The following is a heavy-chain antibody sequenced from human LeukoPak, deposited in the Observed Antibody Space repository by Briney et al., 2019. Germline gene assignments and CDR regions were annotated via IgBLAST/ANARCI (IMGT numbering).Heavy chain of an antibody. D-gene: IGHD4-17*01. CDR1: GGSISSGGYY. J-gene: IGHJ4*02. CDR3: ARFSNDHGVKFDY. CDR2: IYYSGST. Sequence: SETLSLTCTVSGGSISSGGYYWSWIRQHPGKGLEWIGYIYYSGSTYYNPSLKSRVTISVDTSKNQFSLKLSSVTAADTAVYYCARFSNDHGVKFDYWGQGTLVTVSS. V-gene: IGHV4-31*03.